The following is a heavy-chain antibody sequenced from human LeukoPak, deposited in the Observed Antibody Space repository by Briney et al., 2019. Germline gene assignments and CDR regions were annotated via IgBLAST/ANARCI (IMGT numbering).Heavy chain of an antibody. J-gene: IGHJ3*02. Sequence: GGSLRLSCAASGFTFSSYGMHWVRQAPGKGLEWVAVIWYGGSNKYYADSVKGRITISRDNSKNTLYLQMNSLRAEDTAVYYCAKDGYSSSSVPGAFDIWGQGTMVTVSS. V-gene: IGHV3-30*02. CDR2: IWYGGSNK. CDR1: GFTFSSYG. CDR3: AKDGYSSSSVPGAFDI. D-gene: IGHD6-6*01.